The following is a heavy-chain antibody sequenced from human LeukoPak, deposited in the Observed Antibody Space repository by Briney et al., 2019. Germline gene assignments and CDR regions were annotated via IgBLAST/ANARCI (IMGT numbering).Heavy chain of an antibody. V-gene: IGHV4-59*01. CDR2: IYYSGST. CDR1: GGSFSGYY. D-gene: IGHD3-22*01. CDR3: ARAYDSSGFPGY. J-gene: IGHJ4*02. Sequence: PSETLSLTCAVYGGSFSGYYWSWIRQPPGKGLEWIGYIYYSGSTNYNPSLKSRVTISVDTSKNQFSLELSSVTAADTAVYYCARAYDSSGFPGYWGQGTLVTVPS.